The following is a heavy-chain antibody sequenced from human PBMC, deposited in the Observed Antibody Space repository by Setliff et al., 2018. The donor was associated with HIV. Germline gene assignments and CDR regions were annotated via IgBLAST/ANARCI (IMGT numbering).Heavy chain of an antibody. CDR3: ARDGGSSGWYFVLGYSDY. V-gene: IGHV4-39*02. Sequence: TSETLSLTCTVSGGSTDSGSYYWAWTRQPPGKGLEWIGSMYYTGSTYYNPSLKSRATISIDTSKNQFSLKLNSVTAADTAMYYCARDGGSSGWYFVLGYSDYWGPGTLVTVSS. J-gene: IGHJ4*02. D-gene: IGHD6-19*01. CDR2: MYYTGST. CDR1: GGSTDSGSYY.